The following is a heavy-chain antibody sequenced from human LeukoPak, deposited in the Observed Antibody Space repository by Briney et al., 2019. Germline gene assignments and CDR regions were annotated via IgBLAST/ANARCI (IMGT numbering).Heavy chain of an antibody. J-gene: IGHJ4*02. CDR2: ISSSSSYI. Sequence: GGSLRLSCAASGCTFSSYSMNWVRQAPGKGLEWVSSISSSSSYIYYADSVKGRFSISRDNSKNTLYLQMNSLRAEDTAVYYCAGERLVDFVYWGQGTLVTVSS. V-gene: IGHV3-21*01. D-gene: IGHD6-6*01. CDR3: AGERLVDFVY. CDR1: GCTFSSYS.